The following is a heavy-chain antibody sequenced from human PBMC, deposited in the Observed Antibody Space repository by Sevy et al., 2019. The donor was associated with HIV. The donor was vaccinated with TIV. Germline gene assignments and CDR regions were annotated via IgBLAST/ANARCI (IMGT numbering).Heavy chain of an antibody. CDR2: ISASGIST. J-gene: IGHJ4*02. CDR3: ARAHTSSWSIFDY. Sequence: GGSLRLSCAASGFTFSSYVMSWVRQAPGKGLEWVSRISASGISTYYADSVKGRFTISRDNSKNTLYLQMNSLRAEDTAFYYCARAHTSSWSIFDYWGRGTLVTVSS. CDR1: GFTFSSYV. V-gene: IGHV3-23*01. D-gene: IGHD6-13*01.